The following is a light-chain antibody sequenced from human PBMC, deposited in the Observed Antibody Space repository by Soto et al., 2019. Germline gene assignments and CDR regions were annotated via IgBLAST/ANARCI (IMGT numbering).Light chain of an antibody. CDR1: QSVSSN. CDR2: GAS. V-gene: IGKV3-15*01. Sequence: EIVMTQSPATLSVSPGERATLSCRASQSVSSNLAWYQQKPGQAPRLLIYGASTRATGIPARFSGSGSGTEFTLTISSLQSEDFAVYYCGQFVSSPPRTFGQGTKV. CDR3: GQFVSSPPRT. J-gene: IGKJ1*01.